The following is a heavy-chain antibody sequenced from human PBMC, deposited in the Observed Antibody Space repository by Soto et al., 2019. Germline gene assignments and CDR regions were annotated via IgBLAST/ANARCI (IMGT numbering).Heavy chain of an antibody. Sequence: EVQLLESGGGLVQPGGSLRLSCAASGFTFSDYAMNWVRQAPGKGLEWVSSISAGGGSTYSADSVKGRFSISRDNSQNTLYLQMNSLRAEDTAMYYCAKVKELYGDYWEFPHWGQGTLVTVSS. J-gene: IGHJ1*01. CDR2: ISAGGGST. CDR1: GFTFSDYA. D-gene: IGHD4-17*01. CDR3: AKVKELYGDYWEFPH. V-gene: IGHV3-23*01.